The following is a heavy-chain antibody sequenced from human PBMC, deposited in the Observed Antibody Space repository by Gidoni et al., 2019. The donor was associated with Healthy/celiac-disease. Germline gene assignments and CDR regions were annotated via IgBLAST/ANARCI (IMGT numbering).Heavy chain of an antibody. CDR2: IYYSGST. CDR3: ARGGATAMVS. CDR1: GSISSSSYY. J-gene: IGHJ4*02. D-gene: IGHD5-18*01. V-gene: IGHV4-39*01. Sequence: GSISSSSYYWGWIRQPPGKGLEWIGSIYYSGSTYYNPSLKSRVTISVDTSKNQFSLKLSSVTAADTAVYYCARGGATAMVSWGQGTLVTVSS.